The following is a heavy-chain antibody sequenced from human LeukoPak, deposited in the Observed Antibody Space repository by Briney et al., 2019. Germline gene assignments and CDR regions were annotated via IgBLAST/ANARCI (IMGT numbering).Heavy chain of an antibody. Sequence: PGGSLRLSCTASGFTFSGFAMSWVRQAPGEGLDWVSAISGSGDSTSYADSVRGRFIISRDNSKNTLYLQMDSLRAEDTAVYYCATNRTTGGHRFDYWGQGTLVTVSS. CDR3: ATNRTTGGHRFDY. CDR2: ISGSGDST. D-gene: IGHD1-1*01. CDR1: GFTFSGFA. J-gene: IGHJ4*02. V-gene: IGHV3-23*01.